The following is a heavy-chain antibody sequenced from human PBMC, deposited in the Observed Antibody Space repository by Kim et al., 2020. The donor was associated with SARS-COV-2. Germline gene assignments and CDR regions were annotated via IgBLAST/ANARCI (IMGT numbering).Heavy chain of an antibody. D-gene: IGHD3-10*01. CDR3: AKEEYYYGSGLEY. CDR1: GFTFSSYA. V-gene: IGHV3-23*03. CDR2: IYSGGSST. J-gene: IGHJ4*02. Sequence: GGSLRLSCAASGFTFSSYAMSWVRQAPGKGLEWVSVIYSGGSSTYYADSVKGRFTISRDNSKNTLYLQMNSLRAEDTAVYYCAKEEYYYGSGLEYWGQGTLVTVSS.